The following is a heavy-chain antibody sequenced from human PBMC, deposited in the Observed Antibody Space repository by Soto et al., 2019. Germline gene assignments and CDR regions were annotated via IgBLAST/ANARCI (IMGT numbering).Heavy chain of an antibody. CDR1: GFSFSSYG. Sequence: PGGSLRLSCAASGFSFSSYGMNWVRQAPGKGLEWVAVIWYDGSNKFYADSVKGRFTISRDNSKNTLDLQMNSLRAEDTAVYYCARSLSPFFDSWGQGTLVTVSS. V-gene: IGHV3-33*01. CDR3: ARSLSPFFDS. J-gene: IGHJ4*02. CDR2: IWYDGSNK.